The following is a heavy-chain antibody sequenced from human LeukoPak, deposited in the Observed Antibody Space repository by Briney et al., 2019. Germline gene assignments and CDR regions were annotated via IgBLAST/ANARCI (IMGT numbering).Heavy chain of an antibody. CDR3: AKITVGATTGDY. V-gene: IGHV3-30*02. CDR2: IRYDGSNK. D-gene: IGHD1-26*01. Sequence: GGSPRLSCAASGFTFSSYGMHWVRQAPGKGLEWVAFIRYDGSNKYYADSVKGRFTISRDNPKNTLYLQMNSLRAEDTAVYYCAKITVGATTGDYWGQGTLVTVSS. J-gene: IGHJ4*02. CDR1: GFTFSSYG.